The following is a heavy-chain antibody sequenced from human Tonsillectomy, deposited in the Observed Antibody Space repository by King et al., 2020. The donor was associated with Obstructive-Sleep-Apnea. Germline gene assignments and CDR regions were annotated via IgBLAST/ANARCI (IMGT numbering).Heavy chain of an antibody. V-gene: IGHV3-23*04. Sequence: VQLVESGGGLVQPGGSLRLSCAASGFTFSSYAMSWVRQAPGKGLEWVSAISGSGGSTYYADSVKGRFTISRDISKNTLSLQMNSLRAEDTAVYYCAKEEELLWFGELLSCFDPWGQGTLVTVSS. CDR3: AKEEELLWFGELLSCFDP. CDR1: GFTFSSYA. CDR2: ISGSGGST. D-gene: IGHD3-10*01. J-gene: IGHJ5*02.